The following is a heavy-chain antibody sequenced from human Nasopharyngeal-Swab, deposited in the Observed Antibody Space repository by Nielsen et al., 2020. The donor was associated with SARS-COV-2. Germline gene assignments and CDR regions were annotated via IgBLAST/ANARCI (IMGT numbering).Heavy chain of an antibody. CDR2: ISSSGSTI. J-gene: IGHJ6*02. D-gene: IGHD3-22*01. CDR3: ARGGNYYDSSGYVYYYYGMDV. V-gene: IGHV3-11*04. CDR1: GFTFSDYY. Sequence: GESLKISCAASGFTFSDYYMSWIRQAPGKGLEWVSYISSSGSTIYYADSVKGRFTISRDNAKNSLYLRMNSLRAEDTAVYYCARGGNYYDSSGYVYYYYGMDVWGQGTTVTVSS.